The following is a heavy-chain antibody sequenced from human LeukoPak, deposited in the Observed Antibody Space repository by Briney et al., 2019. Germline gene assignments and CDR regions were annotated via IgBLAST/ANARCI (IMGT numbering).Heavy chain of an antibody. D-gene: IGHD3-3*01. CDR2: ISSSGDTI. J-gene: IGHJ4*02. CDR3: AREALFGVVRQYFFDF. CDR1: GFTFNRNS. Sequence: GGSLRLSCAASGFTFNRNSMNWVRQAPGKGLERGSYISSSGDTIYYADSVEGRFTISRDNAKNSLYLQMNSLRDEDTAVYYCAREALFGVVRQYFFDFWGQGTLVTVSS. V-gene: IGHV3-48*02.